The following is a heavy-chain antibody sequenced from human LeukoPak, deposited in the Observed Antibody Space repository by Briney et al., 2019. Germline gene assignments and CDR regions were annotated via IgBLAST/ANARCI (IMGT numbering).Heavy chain of an antibody. V-gene: IGHV3-33*01. CDR1: GFTFSSYG. J-gene: IGHJ6*02. CDR2: IWYDGSNK. Sequence: GGSLRLSCAASGFTFSSYGVHWVRQAPGKGLEWVADIWYDGSNKYYADSVKGRFTISRDNSKNTLYLQMNSLRAEDTAVYYCAREPVYYDSSGYYYYYYGMDVWGQGTTVTVSS. CDR3: AREPVYYDSSGYYYYYYGMDV. D-gene: IGHD3-22*01.